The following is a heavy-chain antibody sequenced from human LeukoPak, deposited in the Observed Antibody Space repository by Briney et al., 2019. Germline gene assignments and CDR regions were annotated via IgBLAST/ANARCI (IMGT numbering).Heavy chain of an antibody. Sequence: EASVKVSCKASGYTFTSYAMHWVRQAPGQRLEWTGWINAGNGNTKYSQKFQGRVTITRDTSASTAYMELSSLRSEDTAVYYCARGLVDCSSTSCYGGNWFDPWGQGTLVTVSS. J-gene: IGHJ5*02. D-gene: IGHD2-2*01. V-gene: IGHV1-3*01. CDR2: INAGNGNT. CDR3: ARGLVDCSSTSCYGGNWFDP. CDR1: GYTFTSYA.